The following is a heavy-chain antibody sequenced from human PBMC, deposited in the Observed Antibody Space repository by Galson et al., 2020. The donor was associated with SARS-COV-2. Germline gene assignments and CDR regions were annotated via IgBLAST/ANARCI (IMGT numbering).Heavy chain of an antibody. CDR3: SRDVNQMRRGVES. CDR1: GFTFGDYA. Sequence: GGSLRLSCTASGFTFGDYAMTWVRQAPGRGLEWVGFIRNKFFGGTTKYAASVQGRFTISRDDSKSIAYLQMNSLNTEDTAVYYCSRDVNQMRRGVESWGQGTLVTVSA. CDR2: IRNKFFGGTT. D-gene: IGHD2-2*01. V-gene: IGHV3-49*04. J-gene: IGHJ4*02.